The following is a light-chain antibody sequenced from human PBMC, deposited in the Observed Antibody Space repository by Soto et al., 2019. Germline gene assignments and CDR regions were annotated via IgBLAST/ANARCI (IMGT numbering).Light chain of an antibody. V-gene: IGKV1-5*03. Sequence: DIQMTQSPSTLAASIGDRVTITCRASQSIDTSLAWYQQKPGKAPKLLIYKASSLQSGVPSRFSGSGSGTEFTLTLSSLQPDDFPTYSCQHYNAYSRTFGQGTKVEVK. CDR2: KAS. CDR1: QSIDTS. J-gene: IGKJ1*01. CDR3: QHYNAYSRT.